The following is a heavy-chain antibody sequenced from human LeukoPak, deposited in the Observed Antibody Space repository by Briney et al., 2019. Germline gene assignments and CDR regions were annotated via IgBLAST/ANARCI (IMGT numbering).Heavy chain of an antibody. CDR2: ISYDGSNK. CDR3: AKSPRYYYDSSGYYYIGY. Sequence: GGSLRLSCAASGFTFSSYGMHWVRQAPGKGLEWVAVISYDGSNKYYADSVKGRFTISRDNSKNTLYLQMNSLRAEDTAVYYCAKSPRYYYDSSGYYYIGYWGQGTLVTVSS. CDR1: GFTFSSYG. V-gene: IGHV3-30*18. J-gene: IGHJ4*02. D-gene: IGHD3-22*01.